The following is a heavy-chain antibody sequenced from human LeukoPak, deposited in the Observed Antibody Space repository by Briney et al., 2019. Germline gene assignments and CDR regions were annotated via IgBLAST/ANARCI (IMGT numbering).Heavy chain of an antibody. CDR3: AKGAYYYED. D-gene: IGHD3-22*01. CDR2: ISSSSSTI. J-gene: IGHJ4*02. V-gene: IGHV3-48*01. Sequence: GGSLRLSCAASGFTFSSHSMNWVRQAPGKGLEWVSYISSSSSTIYYADSVKGRFTISRDNAKNSLYLQMNSLRAEDTAVYYCAKGAYYYEDWGQGTLVTVSS. CDR1: GFTFSSHS.